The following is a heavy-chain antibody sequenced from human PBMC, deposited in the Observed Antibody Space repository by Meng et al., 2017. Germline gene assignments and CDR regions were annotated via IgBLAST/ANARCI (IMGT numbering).Heavy chain of an antibody. J-gene: IGHJ2*01. D-gene: IGHD6-19*01. CDR2: IIPIFGTA. V-gene: IGHV1-69*13. CDR3: ARDTYSSGNYRYFDL. CDR1: GGTFSSYA. Sequence: SVKVSCKASGGTFSSYAISWVRQAPGQGLEWMGGIIPIFGTANYAQKFQGRVTITADESTSTAYMELSSLRSEDTAVYYCARDTYSSGNYRYFDLWGRGTLVTVSS.